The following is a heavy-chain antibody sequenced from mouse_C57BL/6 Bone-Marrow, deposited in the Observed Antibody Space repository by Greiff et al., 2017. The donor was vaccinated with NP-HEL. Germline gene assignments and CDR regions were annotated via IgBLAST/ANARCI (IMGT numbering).Heavy chain of an antibody. CDR1: GYSFTGYY. V-gene: IGHV1-42*01. CDR2: INPSTGGT. CDR3: ARGSSYEPYFDV. Sequence: EVQLQQSGPELVKPGASVKISCKASGYSFTGYYMNWVKQSPEKSLEWIGEINPSTGGTTYNQKFKAKATLTVDKSSSTAYMQLKSLTSEDSAVYYCARGSSYEPYFDVWGTGTTVTVSS. D-gene: IGHD1-1*01. J-gene: IGHJ1*03.